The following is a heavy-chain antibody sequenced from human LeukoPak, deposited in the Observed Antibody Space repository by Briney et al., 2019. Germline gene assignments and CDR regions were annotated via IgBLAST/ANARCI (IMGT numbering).Heavy chain of an antibody. CDR1: GFTFSSYG. CDR3: AKDRRHGGNSKWFDP. J-gene: IGHJ5*02. V-gene: IGHV3-30*02. CDR2: IRYDGSNK. Sequence: GGSLRLSCAASGFTFSSYGMHWVRQAPGKGLEWVAFIRYDGSNKYYADSVKGRFTISRDNSKNTLYLQMNSLRAEDTAVYYCAKDRRHGGNSKWFDPWGQGTLVTVSS. D-gene: IGHD4-23*01.